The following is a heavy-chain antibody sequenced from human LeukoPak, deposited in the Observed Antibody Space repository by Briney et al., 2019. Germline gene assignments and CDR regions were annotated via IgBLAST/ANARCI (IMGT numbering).Heavy chain of an antibody. V-gene: IGHV1-18*01. D-gene: IGHD6-6*01. J-gene: IGHJ4*02. Sequence: ASVKVSCKASGYTFTSYGISWVRQAPGQGLEWMGWISAYNGNPNYAQKLQGRVTMTTDTSTSTAYMELRSLRSDDTAVYYCARDLGPQEYSSSSVDYWGQGTLVTVSS. CDR2: ISAYNGNP. CDR3: ARDLGPQEYSSSSVDY. CDR1: GYTFTSYG.